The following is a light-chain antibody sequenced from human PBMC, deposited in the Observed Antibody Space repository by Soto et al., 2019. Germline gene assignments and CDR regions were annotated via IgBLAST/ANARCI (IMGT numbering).Light chain of an antibody. V-gene: IGKV3-11*01. Sequence: EIVLTQSPATLSLSPGERANFSCRASQSVSTYLAWYQQKPGQAPRLLIYDASTRATDIAARFSGSGSRTDFTLSISSLEPQDFAVYYCQQPDNWRPSITFGKGTRLEIK. CDR3: QQPDNWRPSIT. J-gene: IGKJ5*01. CDR2: DAS. CDR1: QSVSTY.